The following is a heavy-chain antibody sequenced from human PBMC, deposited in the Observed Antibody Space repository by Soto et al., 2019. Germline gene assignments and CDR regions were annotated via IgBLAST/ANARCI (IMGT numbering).Heavy chain of an antibody. J-gene: IGHJ6*03. CDR3: ARESGGATATLDYYYFYMDV. V-gene: IGHV1-18*01. CDR1: GYTFSSHG. Sequence: GPEVKKPGASVKVSCQASGYTFSSHGVRWVRQAPGQGLEWIGWISAYNGNTNFAQKFQGRVTMTTDTSTSTAYMELRSLRSDDTAVYYCARESGGATATLDYYYFYMDVWGTGTTVTVSS. D-gene: IGHD5-12*01. CDR2: ISAYNGNT.